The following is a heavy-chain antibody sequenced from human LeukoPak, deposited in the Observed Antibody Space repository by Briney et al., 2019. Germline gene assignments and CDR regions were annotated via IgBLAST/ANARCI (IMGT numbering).Heavy chain of an antibody. CDR1: GGSISSGGYY. D-gene: IGHD3-10*01. CDR2: IYYSGST. Sequence: SQTLSLTCTVSGGSISSGGYYWSWIRQHPGKGLEWIGYIYYSGSTYYNPSLKSRVTISVDTSKNQFSLKLSSVTAADTAVYYCARYYYGSEGWYYFDYWGQGTLVTVSS. CDR3: ARYYYGSEGWYYFDY. J-gene: IGHJ4*02. V-gene: IGHV4-31*03.